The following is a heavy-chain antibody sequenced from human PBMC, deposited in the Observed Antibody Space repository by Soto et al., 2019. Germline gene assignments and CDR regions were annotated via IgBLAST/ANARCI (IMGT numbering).Heavy chain of an antibody. V-gene: IGHV1-69*13. D-gene: IGHD3-3*01. Sequence: ASVKVSCKASGGTFSSYAISWVRQAPGQGLEWMGGIIPIFGTANYAQKFQGRVTITADESTSTAYMELSSLRSEDTAVYYCARDERFLEWSHSYGMDVWGQGTTVTVSS. CDR1: GGTFSSYA. CDR2: IIPIFGTA. CDR3: ARDERFLEWSHSYGMDV. J-gene: IGHJ6*02.